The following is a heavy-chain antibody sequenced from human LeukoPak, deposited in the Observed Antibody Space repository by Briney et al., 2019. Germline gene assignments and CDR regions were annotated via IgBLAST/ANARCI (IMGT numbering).Heavy chain of an antibody. CDR1: GFTFSSYW. J-gene: IGHJ6*03. CDR2: INSNSGNI. V-gene: IGHV3-21*01. Sequence: GGSLRLSCATSGFTFSSYWMNWVRQAPGKGLEWVSSINSNSGNIQYADSVTGRFTVSRDNAKNSLSLQMNSLRAEDTAVYYCARLYYGSGSYLNYYMDVWGKGTTVIVSS. D-gene: IGHD3-10*01. CDR3: ARLYYGSGSYLNYYMDV.